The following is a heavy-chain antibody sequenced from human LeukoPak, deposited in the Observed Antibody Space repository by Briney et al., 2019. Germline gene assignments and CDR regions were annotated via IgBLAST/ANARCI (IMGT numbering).Heavy chain of an antibody. CDR2: ISPSGGGT. CDR1: GGTFSSYA. Sequence: ASVKVSCKASGGTFSSYAISWVRQAPGQGLEWMGIISPSGGGTSYAQKFQGRVTMTRDMSTSTVYMELSSLGSEDTAVYYCARGGYYQGNAFDIWGQGTMVTVSS. V-gene: IGHV1-46*01. CDR3: ARGGYYQGNAFDI. D-gene: IGHD3-3*01. J-gene: IGHJ3*02.